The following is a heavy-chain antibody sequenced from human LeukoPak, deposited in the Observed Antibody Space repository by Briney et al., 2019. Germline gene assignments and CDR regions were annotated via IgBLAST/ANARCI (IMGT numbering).Heavy chain of an antibody. CDR2: ISGSGAST. V-gene: IGHV3-23*01. Sequence: GGSLRLSCAASGFTFNAYVISWVRQAPGNGLEWVSAISGSGASTYYADSVKGRFTISRDNSKNTLHLQMNSLRAEDTAVYYCAKGAWFDPWGQGTLVTVSS. CDR1: GFTFNAYV. CDR3: AKGAWFDP. J-gene: IGHJ5*02.